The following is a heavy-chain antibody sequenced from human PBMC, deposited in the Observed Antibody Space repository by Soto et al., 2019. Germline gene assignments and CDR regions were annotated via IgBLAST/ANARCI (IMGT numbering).Heavy chain of an antibody. Sequence: PGGALRLSCAASGFTFSSYWMSWGRQAPGKGLEWVANIKQDGSEKYYVDSVKGRFTISRDNAKNSLYLQMNSLRAEDTAVYYCARDRGYSSGPFDYWGQGTLVTV. CDR2: IKQDGSEK. V-gene: IGHV3-7*05. D-gene: IGHD6-19*01. CDR1: GFTFSSYW. CDR3: ARDRGYSSGPFDY. J-gene: IGHJ4*02.